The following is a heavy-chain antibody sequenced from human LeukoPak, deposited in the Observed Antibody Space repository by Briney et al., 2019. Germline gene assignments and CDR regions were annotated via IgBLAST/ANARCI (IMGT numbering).Heavy chain of an antibody. Sequence: GGSLRLSCAASGFTFSTYGMHWVRQAPGEGLAWVAVIWDDGTNKYYADSVKGRFTISRDNSRNTLYLQMNSLRAEDTAVYYCARAEVPGAIKSGAFDIWGQGTMVTVSS. CDR1: GFTFSTYG. CDR2: IWDDGTNK. J-gene: IGHJ3*02. D-gene: IGHD2-2*01. V-gene: IGHV3-33*01. CDR3: ARAEVPGAIKSGAFDI.